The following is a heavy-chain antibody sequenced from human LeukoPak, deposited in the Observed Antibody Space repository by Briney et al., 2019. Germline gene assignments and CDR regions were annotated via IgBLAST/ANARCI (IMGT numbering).Heavy chain of an antibody. Sequence: PSETLSLTCAVYGGSFSGYYWSWNRQPPGKGLEWIGEINHSGSTNYNPSLKSRVTISVDTSKNQFSLKLSSVTAADTAVYYCARGRGAAASYYYYYGMDVWGQGTTVTVSS. CDR1: GGSFSGYY. J-gene: IGHJ6*02. CDR3: ARGRGAAASYYYYYGMDV. V-gene: IGHV4-34*01. D-gene: IGHD6-13*01. CDR2: INHSGST.